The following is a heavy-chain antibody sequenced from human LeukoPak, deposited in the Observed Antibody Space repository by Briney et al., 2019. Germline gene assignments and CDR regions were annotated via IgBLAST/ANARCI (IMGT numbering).Heavy chain of an antibody. Sequence: PGGSLRLPCAASGFTFSDYYMSWIRQAPGKGLEWVSYISSSGSTIYYADSVKGRFTISRDNAKNSLYLQMNSLRAEDTAVYYCARPETYYDFWSGYYTTDAFDIWGQGTMVTVSS. CDR2: ISSSGSTI. CDR1: GFTFSDYY. V-gene: IGHV3-11*01. D-gene: IGHD3-3*01. CDR3: ARPETYYDFWSGYYTTDAFDI. J-gene: IGHJ3*02.